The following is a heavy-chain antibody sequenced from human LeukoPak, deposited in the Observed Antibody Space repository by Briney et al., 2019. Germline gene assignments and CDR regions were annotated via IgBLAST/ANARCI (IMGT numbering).Heavy chain of an antibody. CDR2: ISYDGSNK. Sequence: GGSLRLSCAASGFTFSSYGMHWVRRAPGKGLEWVAVISYDGSNKYYADSVKGRFTISRDNSKNTLYLQMNSLRAEDTAVYYCAKAGSSGWYYFDYWGQGTLVTVSS. V-gene: IGHV3-30*18. D-gene: IGHD6-19*01. CDR3: AKAGSSGWYYFDY. CDR1: GFTFSSYG. J-gene: IGHJ4*02.